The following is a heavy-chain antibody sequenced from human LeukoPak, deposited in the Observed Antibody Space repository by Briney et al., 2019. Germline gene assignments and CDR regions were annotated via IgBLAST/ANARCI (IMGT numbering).Heavy chain of an antibody. J-gene: IGHJ4*02. CDR3: ARVPAVAGLDY. CDR2: ISAYNGNT. Sequence: ASVKVSCKASGYTFTSYGISWVRQAPGQGLEWMGWISAYNGNTNYAQKLQGRVTMTTDTSTSTAHMELRSLRSDDTAVYYCARVPAVAGLDYWGQGTLVTVSS. D-gene: IGHD6-19*01. CDR1: GYTFTSYG. V-gene: IGHV1-18*01.